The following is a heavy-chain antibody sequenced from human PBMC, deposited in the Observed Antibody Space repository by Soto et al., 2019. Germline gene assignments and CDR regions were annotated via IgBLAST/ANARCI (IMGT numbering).Heavy chain of an antibody. V-gene: IGHV4-39*01. D-gene: IGHD6-6*01. CDR2: IYYSGST. CDR1: GGSISISSYY. J-gene: IGHJ6*02. Sequence: TSETLSLTCTVSGGSISISSYYWGWIRQPPGKGLEWIGSIYYSGSTYYNPSLKSRVTISVDTSKNQFSLKLSSVTAADTAVYYCARXLWDSSSSDYYYYGMDVWGQGTTVTVSS. CDR3: ARXLWDSSSSDYYYYGMDV.